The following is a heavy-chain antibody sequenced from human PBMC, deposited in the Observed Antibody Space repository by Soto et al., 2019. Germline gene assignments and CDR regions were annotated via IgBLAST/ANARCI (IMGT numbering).Heavy chain of an antibody. CDR2: IYSVGST. D-gene: IGHD2-15*01. V-gene: IGHV3-66*01. J-gene: IGHJ6*03. Sequence: EVQLVESGGGLVQPGGSLRLSCAASGFTVSSNYMSWVRQAPGKGLEWVSVIYSVGSTYHADSVKGRFTIARDNSKNTLERQRNHLRDEDTALYYCARDRATRYCSGGSCYRAYGYYYMDVWGTGSTVTVSS. CDR1: GFTVSSNY. CDR3: ARDRATRYCSGGSCYRAYGYYYMDV.